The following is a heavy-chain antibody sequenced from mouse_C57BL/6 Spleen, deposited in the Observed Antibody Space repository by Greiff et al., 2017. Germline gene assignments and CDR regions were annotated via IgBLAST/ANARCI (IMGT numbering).Heavy chain of an antibody. CDR3: ARYYYGSSYYFDY. V-gene: IGHV2-9-1*01. Sequence: QVQLKESGPGLVAPSQSLSITCTVSGFSLTSYAISWVRQPPGKGLEWLGVIWTGGGTNYNTALKSRLSISKDNSKSQFFLKMNSLQTDDTARYYCARYYYGSSYYFDYWGQGTTLTVSS. J-gene: IGHJ2*01. D-gene: IGHD1-1*01. CDR2: IWTGGGT. CDR1: GFSLTSYA.